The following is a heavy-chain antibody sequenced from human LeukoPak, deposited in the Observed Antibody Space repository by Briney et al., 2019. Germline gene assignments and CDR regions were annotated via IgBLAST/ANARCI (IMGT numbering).Heavy chain of an antibody. D-gene: IGHD6-19*01. CDR1: GFTFSSYA. V-gene: IGHV3-23*01. CDR2: ISGSGGST. CDR3: AKDPDWGYSSGWYDY. J-gene: IGHJ4*02. Sequence: GGSLRLSCAASGFTFSSYAMSWVRQAPGRGLEWVSAISGSGGSTYYADSVKGRFTISRDNSKNTLYLQMNSLRAEDTAVYYCAKDPDWGYSSGWYDYWGQGTLVTVSS.